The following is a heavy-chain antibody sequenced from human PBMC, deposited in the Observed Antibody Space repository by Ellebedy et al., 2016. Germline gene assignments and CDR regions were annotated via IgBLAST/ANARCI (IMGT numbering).Heavy chain of an antibody. J-gene: IGHJ5*02. D-gene: IGHD4-17*01. CDR3: ARDRGVRGTVTTS. V-gene: IGHV3-7*01. CDR1: GFTFSSYW. CDR2: IKQDGSEK. Sequence: GGSLRLSXAASGFTFSSYWMSWVRQAPGKGLEWVANIKQDGSEKYYVDSVKGRFTISRDNAKNSLYLQMNSLRAEDTAVYYCARDRGVRGTVTTSWGQGTLVTVSS.